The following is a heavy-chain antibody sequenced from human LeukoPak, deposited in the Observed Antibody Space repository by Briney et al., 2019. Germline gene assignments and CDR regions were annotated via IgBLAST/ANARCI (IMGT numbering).Heavy chain of an antibody. CDR2: IYYSGST. V-gene: IGHV4-30-4*08. Sequence: LRLSCAASGFTFSDHYMDWIRQPPGKGLEWIGYIYYSGSTYYNPSLKSRVTISVDTSKNQFSLKLSSVTAADTAVYYCARAEDSGGLDYWGQGTLVTVSS. J-gene: IGHJ4*02. CDR1: GFTFSDHY. CDR3: ARAEDSGGLDY. D-gene: IGHD3-10*01.